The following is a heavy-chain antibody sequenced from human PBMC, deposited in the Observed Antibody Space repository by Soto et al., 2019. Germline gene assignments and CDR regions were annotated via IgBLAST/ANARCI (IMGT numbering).Heavy chain of an antibody. CDR1: GGSFSGYY. V-gene: IGHV4-34*01. Sequence: PSETLSLTCAVYGGSFSGYYWNWIRQSPEKGLEWIGEFSHSGSTYYNPSLKSRLTISVDKSKNQFSLNLSSVTAADTAVYYCARQDRVVAEGRWFDPWGQGTLVTVSS. D-gene: IGHD2-15*01. CDR3: ARQDRVVAEGRWFDP. J-gene: IGHJ5*02. CDR2: FSHSGST.